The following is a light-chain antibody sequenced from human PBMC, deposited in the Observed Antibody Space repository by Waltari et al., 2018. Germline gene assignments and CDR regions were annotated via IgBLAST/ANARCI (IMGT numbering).Light chain of an antibody. Sequence: EIVLTQSPGTLSLSLGDRATLSCRASQSIGRSVVWYQQRPGQAPRLLIYDISRRATGIPDRFSGSGYGTDFSLTISRLEPEDFAVYYCQKYEGLPATFGQGTTVEIK. CDR2: DIS. CDR1: QSIGRS. J-gene: IGKJ1*01. V-gene: IGKV3-20*01. CDR3: QKYEGLPAT.